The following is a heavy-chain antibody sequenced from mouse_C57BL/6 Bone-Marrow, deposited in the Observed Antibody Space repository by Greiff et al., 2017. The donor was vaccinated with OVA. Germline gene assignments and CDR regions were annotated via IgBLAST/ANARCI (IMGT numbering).Heavy chain of an antibody. J-gene: IGHJ2*01. Sequence: VQLKESGGGLVKPGGSLKLSCAASGFTFSDYGMHWVRQAPEKGLEWVAYISSGSSTIYYADTVKGRFTISRDNAKNTLFLQMTSLRSEDTAMYYCARPGGLRRNGFDYWGQGTTLTVSS. D-gene: IGHD2-4*01. CDR2: ISSGSSTI. CDR1: GFTFSDYG. V-gene: IGHV5-17*01. CDR3: ARPGGLRRNGFDY.